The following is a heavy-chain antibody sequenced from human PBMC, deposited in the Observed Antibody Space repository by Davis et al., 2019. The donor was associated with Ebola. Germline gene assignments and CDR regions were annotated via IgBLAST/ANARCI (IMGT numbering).Heavy chain of an antibody. D-gene: IGHD3-16*01. Sequence: GGSLRLSCAASGFTFSSYSMNWVRQAPGKGLEWVSSISSSSSYIYYADSVKGRFSISRDNAKNSLYLQMNSLKAEDTAVYFCATSGSFFDYAAYFHSWGQGTLLTVSS. J-gene: IGHJ4*02. CDR1: GFTFSSYS. V-gene: IGHV3-21*01. CDR3: ATSGSFFDYAAYFHS. CDR2: ISSSSSYI.